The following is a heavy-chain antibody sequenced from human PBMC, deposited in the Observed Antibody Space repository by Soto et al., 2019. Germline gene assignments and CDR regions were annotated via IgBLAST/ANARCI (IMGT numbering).Heavy chain of an antibody. CDR1: GGSTSSGGFY. V-gene: IGHV4-31*03. D-gene: IGHD5-18*01. Sequence: LSETLSLTCTVSGGSTSSGGFYWSWIRQHPGKGLEWIGYIYYSGISYYNPSLKSRVSISLDTSRNQFSMTLNSVTAADTAVYYCERNGYTYGMDVWGQGATVTVSS. J-gene: IGHJ6*02. CDR2: IYYSGIS. CDR3: ERNGYTYGMDV.